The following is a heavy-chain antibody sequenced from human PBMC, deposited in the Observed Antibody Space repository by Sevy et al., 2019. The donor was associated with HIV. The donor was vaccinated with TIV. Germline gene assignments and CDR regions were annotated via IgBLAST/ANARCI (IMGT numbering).Heavy chain of an antibody. CDR2: ISYDGSNK. J-gene: IGHJ3*02. CDR3: ARDPAALRLGGNAANAAFDI. Sequence: GGSLRLSCAASGFTFSSYAMHWVRQAPGKGLEWVAVISYDGSNKYYADSVKGRFTISRDNSKNTLYLQMNSLGAEDTVVYYWARDPAALRLGGNAANAAFDIWGQGTMVTVSS. V-gene: IGHV3-30-3*01. D-gene: IGHD1-1*01. CDR1: GFTFSSYA.